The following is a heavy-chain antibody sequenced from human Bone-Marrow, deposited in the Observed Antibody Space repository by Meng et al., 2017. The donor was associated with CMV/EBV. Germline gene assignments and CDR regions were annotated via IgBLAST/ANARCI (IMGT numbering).Heavy chain of an antibody. D-gene: IGHD3-3*01. V-gene: IGHV4-39*01. CDR2: IYYSGST. Sequence: SETLSLTCTVSGGSISSSSYYWGWIRQPPGKGLEWIGSIYYSGSTYYNPSLKSRVTISVDTSKNQFSLKLSSVTAADTAVYYCARLNSRAIFGVVIIADPHYYYGMDVWGQGTTVTVSS. CDR3: ARLNSRAIFGVVIIADPHYYYGMDV. CDR1: GGSISSSSYY. J-gene: IGHJ6*02.